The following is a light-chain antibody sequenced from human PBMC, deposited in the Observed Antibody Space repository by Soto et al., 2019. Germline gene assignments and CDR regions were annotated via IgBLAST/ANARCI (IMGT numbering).Light chain of an antibody. CDR2: EVS. V-gene: IGLV2-8*01. J-gene: IGLJ3*02. Sequence: QSALTQPPSASGSPGQSVTISCTGTGSDVGGYNYVSWYQQHPGKAHQLIIYEVSQRPSGVPDRFAGSTSSNTASLTVSGLQAEEEADYYCSSYAGSNFWVFGGGTKLTVL. CDR1: GSDVGGYNY. CDR3: SSYAGSNFWV.